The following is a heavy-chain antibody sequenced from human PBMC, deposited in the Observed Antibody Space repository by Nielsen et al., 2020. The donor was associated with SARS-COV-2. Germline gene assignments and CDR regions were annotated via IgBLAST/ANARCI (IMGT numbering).Heavy chain of an antibody. CDR1: GFTFSTYW. CDR3: TKGGCMLGAEEVRRDLES. CDR2: LNSDGSTT. V-gene: IGHV3-74*01. D-gene: IGHD1-26*01. Sequence: GVLKISCAASGFTFSTYWMHWVRQAPGKGLVWVSRLNSDGSTTTYADSVKGRFTISRDNAKNTLYLQMNSLRAEDTAMYYCTKGGCMLGAEEVRRDLESWGQGTLVTVSS. J-gene: IGHJ4*02.